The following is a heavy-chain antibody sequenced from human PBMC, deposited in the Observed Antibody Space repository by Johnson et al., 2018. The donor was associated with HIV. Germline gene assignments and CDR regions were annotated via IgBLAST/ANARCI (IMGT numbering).Heavy chain of an antibody. J-gene: IGHJ3*02. V-gene: IGHV3-15*01. CDR2: IKSKIEGGTT. D-gene: IGHD5-24*01. CDR3: ARGGLEMATITDAFDI. CDR1: GFTFTNAW. Sequence: EVQLVDSGGGLVKPGGSLRLSCAASGFTFTNAWMSWVRQAPGRGLEWVGRIKSKIEGGTTDYAAPVKGRFTISRDDSKNTLYLQMGSLRAEDMAVYYCARGGLEMATITDAFDIWGQGTMVTVSS.